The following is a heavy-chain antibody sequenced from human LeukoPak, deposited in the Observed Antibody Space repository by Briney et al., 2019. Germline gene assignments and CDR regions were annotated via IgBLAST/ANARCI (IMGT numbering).Heavy chain of an antibody. CDR2: FYYSGFA. J-gene: IGHJ4*02. D-gene: IGHD3-22*01. CDR1: GGSISSSSYY. Sequence: PSGTLSLTCTVSGGSISSSSYYWGWIRQPPGKGLEWIGSFYYSGFAYYNPSLKSRVTISIDTSKNQLSLSLSSVTAADTAIYYCARGDYYDTSGPFDYWGQGALVTVYS. CDR3: ARGDYYDTSGPFDY. V-gene: IGHV4-39*07.